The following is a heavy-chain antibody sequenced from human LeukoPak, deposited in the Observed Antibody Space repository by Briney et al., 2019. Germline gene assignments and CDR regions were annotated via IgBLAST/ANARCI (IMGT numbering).Heavy chain of an antibody. V-gene: IGHV1-8*01. D-gene: IGHD3-10*01. Sequence: ASVKVSCKASGYTFTSYDINWVRQATGQGLEWMGWMNPNSGNTGYAQKFQGRVTMTRNTSISTAYMELSSLRSEDTAVYYCARGHYGSGSYYNGDSYYFDYWGQGTLVTVSP. CDR3: ARGHYGSGSYYNGDSYYFDY. CDR2: MNPNSGNT. J-gene: IGHJ4*02. CDR1: GYTFTSYD.